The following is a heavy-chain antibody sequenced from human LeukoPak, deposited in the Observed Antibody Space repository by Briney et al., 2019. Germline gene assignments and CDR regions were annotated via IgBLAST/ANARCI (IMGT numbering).Heavy chain of an antibody. D-gene: IGHD2-2*01. V-gene: IGHV3-23*01. CDR2: ISGSAGST. CDR1: GFTFSSYA. CDR3: ARGYCSSTTCYARFEY. Sequence: GGFLRLSCAASGFTFSSYAMSWVRQAPGKGLEWLSAISGSAGSTFNADSVKGRFTISRDNFKNTLYLQMNSLRAEDTAIYYCARGYCSSTTCYARFEYWGQGTLVTVSS. J-gene: IGHJ4*02.